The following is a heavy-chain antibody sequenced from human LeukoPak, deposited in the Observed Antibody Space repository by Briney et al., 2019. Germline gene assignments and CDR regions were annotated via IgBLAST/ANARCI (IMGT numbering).Heavy chain of an antibody. V-gene: IGHV1-2*02. Sequence: ASVKVSCKASGYTFTGYYMHWVRQAPGQELEWMGWINPNSGGTNYAQKFQGRVTMTRDTSISTAYMELSRLRSDDTAVYYCARVPYCSGGSCYLDYWGQGTLVTVSS. CDR2: INPNSGGT. CDR1: GYTFTGYY. J-gene: IGHJ4*02. D-gene: IGHD2-15*01. CDR3: ARVPYCSGGSCYLDY.